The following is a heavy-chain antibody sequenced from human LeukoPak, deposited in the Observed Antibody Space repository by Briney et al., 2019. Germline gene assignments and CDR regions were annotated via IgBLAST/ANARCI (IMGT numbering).Heavy chain of an antibody. Sequence: GESLKISCKGSGYSFTSYWISWVRQMPGKGLEWMGRIDPSDSYTNYSPSFQGHVTISADKSISTAYLQWSSLKASDTAMYYCARQRDYGDHRAYYYGMDVWGKGTTVTVSS. CDR3: ARQRDYGDHRAYYYGMDV. D-gene: IGHD4-17*01. CDR2: IDPSDSYT. V-gene: IGHV5-10-1*01. J-gene: IGHJ6*04. CDR1: GYSFTSYW.